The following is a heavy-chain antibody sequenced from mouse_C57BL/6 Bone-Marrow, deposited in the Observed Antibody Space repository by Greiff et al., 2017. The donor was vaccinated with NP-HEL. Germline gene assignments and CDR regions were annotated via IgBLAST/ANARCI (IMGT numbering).Heavy chain of an antibody. D-gene: IGHD2-3*01. CDR2: IHPNSGNT. J-gene: IGHJ3*01. CDR3: AKGYDEGYYVIAY. CDR1: GYTFTSYW. V-gene: IGHV1-64*01. Sequence: QVQLQQPGAELVKPGASVKLSCKASGYTFTSYWMHWVKQRPGQGLEWIGMIHPNSGNTNYNEKFKRKATLTVDKSSSTAYMQLSSLTSEDSAVYDGAKGYDEGYYVIAYWGQGTLVTVSA.